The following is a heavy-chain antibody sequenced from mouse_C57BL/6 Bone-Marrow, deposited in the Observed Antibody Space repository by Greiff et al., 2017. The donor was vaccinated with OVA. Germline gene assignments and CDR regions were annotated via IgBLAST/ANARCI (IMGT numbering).Heavy chain of an antibody. CDR3: AREGATCTSWVAY. CDR2: IHPNSGST. CDR1: GYTFTSYW. Sequence: VQLQQPGAELVKPGASVKLSCKASGYTFTSYWMHWVKQRPGKGLEWLGMIHPNSGSTNYNEKFKSKATLTVDKSSSTAYMQISSLTAEDSAVYYGAREGATCTSWVAYWGQGTLVTVSA. V-gene: IGHV1-64*01. J-gene: IGHJ3*01. D-gene: IGHD5-1*01.